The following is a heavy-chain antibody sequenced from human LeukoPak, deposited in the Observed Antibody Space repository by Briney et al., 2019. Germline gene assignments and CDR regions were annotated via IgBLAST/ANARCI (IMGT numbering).Heavy chain of an antibody. Sequence: SETLSLTCTVSGGSISSSSYYWGWIRQPPGKGLEWIGSIYYSGSTYYNPSLKSRVTISVDTSKNQFSLKLSSVTAADTAVYYCARDAYYYGSGSYYNPTYYYYMDVWGKGTTVTISS. CDR1: GGSISSSSYY. V-gene: IGHV4-39*07. CDR3: ARDAYYYGSGSYYNPTYYYYMDV. J-gene: IGHJ6*03. CDR2: IYYSGST. D-gene: IGHD3-10*01.